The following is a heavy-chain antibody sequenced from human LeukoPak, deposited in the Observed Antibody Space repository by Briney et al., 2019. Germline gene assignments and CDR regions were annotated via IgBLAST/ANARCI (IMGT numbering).Heavy chain of an antibody. J-gene: IGHJ4*02. D-gene: IGHD3-22*01. CDR3: AKDHYDSSGYPFDY. CDR1: GGSFSGYY. V-gene: IGHV4-34*01. CDR2: IYYRGNS. Sequence: SETLSLTCAVYGGSFSGYYWSWIRQPPGKGLEWIGSIYYRGNSYYNPSLKSRVTISVDTSKNHFSLKLRSVTAADTAVYYCAKDHYDSSGYPFDYWGQGTLVTVSS.